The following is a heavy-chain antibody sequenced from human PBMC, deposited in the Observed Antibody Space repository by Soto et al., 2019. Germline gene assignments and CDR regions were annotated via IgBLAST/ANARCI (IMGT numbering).Heavy chain of an antibody. V-gene: IGHV4-59*01. J-gene: IGHJ4*02. CDR1: GGSISSYY. Sequence: GKTSETLSLTCTVSGGSISSYYWSWIRQPPGKGLEWIGYIYYSGSTNYNPSLKSRVTISVDTSKNQFSLKLSSVTAADTAVYYCARVGYGGNWALDYWGQGTLVTVSS. CDR2: IYYSGST. CDR3: ARVGYGGNWALDY. D-gene: IGHD2-15*01.